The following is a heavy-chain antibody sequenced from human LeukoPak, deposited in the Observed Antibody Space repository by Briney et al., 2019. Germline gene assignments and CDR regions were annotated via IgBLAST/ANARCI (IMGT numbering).Heavy chain of an antibody. CDR2: VHHTGRA. CDR3: AREPDA. Sequence: SETLSLTCTVSGDSISGSNYQWGWIRQPPGKGLEWLGTVHHTGRAFYDPSLRGRTTVSVDTSKNQFSLKLTSVTAADTAVCYCAREPDAWGQGTLVTVSS. V-gene: IGHV4-39*07. CDR1: GDSISGSNYQ. J-gene: IGHJ5*02.